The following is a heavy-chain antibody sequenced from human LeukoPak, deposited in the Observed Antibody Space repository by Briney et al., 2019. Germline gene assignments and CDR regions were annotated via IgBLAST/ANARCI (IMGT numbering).Heavy chain of an antibody. CDR1: GGSISSSSYY. Sequence: SETLSLTCTVSGGSISSSSYYWGWIHQPPGKGLEWIGSIYHSGSTNYNPSLKSRVTISVDTSKNQFSLKLSSVTAADTAVYYCARSYYDFWSGYPAGHSDDAFDIWGQGTMVTVSS. J-gene: IGHJ3*02. V-gene: IGHV4-39*07. D-gene: IGHD3-3*01. CDR3: ARSYYDFWSGYPAGHSDDAFDI. CDR2: IYHSGST.